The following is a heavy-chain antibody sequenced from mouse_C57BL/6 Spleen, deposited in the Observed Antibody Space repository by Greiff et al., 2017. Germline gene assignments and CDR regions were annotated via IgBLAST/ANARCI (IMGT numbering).Heavy chain of an antibody. V-gene: IGHV5-12*01. J-gene: IGHJ4*01. D-gene: IGHD3-3*01. CDR2: ISNGGGST. Sequence: DVKLVESGGGLVQPGGSLKLSCAASGFTFSDSYMYWVRQTPEKRLEWVAYISNGGGSTYYPDTVKGRFTISRDNAKNTLYLQMSRLKSEDTSMYYCATRTYAMDYWSQGSSVTVSS. CDR3: ATRTYAMDY. CDR1: GFTFSDSY.